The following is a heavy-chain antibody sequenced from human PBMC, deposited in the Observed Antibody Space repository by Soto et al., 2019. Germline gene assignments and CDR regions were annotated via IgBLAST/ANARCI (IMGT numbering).Heavy chain of an antibody. CDR2: ISGSGGTT. CDR1: GFTFNSYA. CDR3: AKDRAAAGSFGMDV. Sequence: EVQLLESGGGLVQPGGSLRLSCVASGFTFNSYAMSWVRQAPGKGLEWVSDISGSGGTTYYAVSVKGRFTISRDHSKDTLYLEMNRLRAEDTAVYYCAKDRAAAGSFGMDVWGQGTTVTVSS. J-gene: IGHJ6*02. V-gene: IGHV3-23*01. D-gene: IGHD6-13*01.